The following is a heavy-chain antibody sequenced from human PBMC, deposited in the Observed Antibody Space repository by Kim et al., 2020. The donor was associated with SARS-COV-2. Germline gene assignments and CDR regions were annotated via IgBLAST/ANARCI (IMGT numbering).Heavy chain of an antibody. CDR3: ARDINPPSRCDY. Sequence: ASVKVSCKASGYTFTSYYMHWVRQAPGQGLEWMGRINPSGGSTSYAQKFQGRVTMTRDTSTSTVYMELSSLRSEDTAVYYCARDINPPSRCDYWVQGTLVTDSS. V-gene: IGHV1-46*01. CDR1: GYTFTSYY. D-gene: IGHD1-20*01. J-gene: IGHJ4*02. CDR2: INPSGGST.